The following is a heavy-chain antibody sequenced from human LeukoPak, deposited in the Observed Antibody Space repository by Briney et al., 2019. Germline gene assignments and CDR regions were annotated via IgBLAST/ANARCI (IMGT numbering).Heavy chain of an antibody. V-gene: IGHV3-30*18. CDR1: GFTLSSYG. D-gene: IGHD1-14*01. J-gene: IGHJ4*02. Sequence: GGSLRLSCAASGFTLSSYGMHWVRQAPGKGLEWVAVISYDGSNKYYADSVKGRFTISRDNSKNTLYLQMNSLRAEDTAVYYCAKDLFGTDHWGQGTLVTVSS. CDR2: ISYDGSNK. CDR3: AKDLFGTDH.